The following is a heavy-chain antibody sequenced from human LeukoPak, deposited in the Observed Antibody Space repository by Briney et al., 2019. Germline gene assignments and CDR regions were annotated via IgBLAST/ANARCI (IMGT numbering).Heavy chain of an antibody. CDR1: GGSISSSSYY. D-gene: IGHD3-16*01. CDR3: AREGPRWGVHDY. CDR2: IYYSGST. V-gene: IGHV4-39*07. Sequence: SETLSLTCTVSGGSISSSSYYWGWIRQPPGKGLEWIGSIYYSGSTYYNPSLKGRVTISVDTSKNQFSLKLSSVTAADTAVYYCAREGPRWGVHDYWGQGTLVTVSS. J-gene: IGHJ4*02.